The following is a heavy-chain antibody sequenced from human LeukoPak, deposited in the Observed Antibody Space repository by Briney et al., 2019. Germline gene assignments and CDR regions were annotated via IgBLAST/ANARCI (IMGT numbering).Heavy chain of an antibody. CDR2: ISYSGSS. Sequence: PSETLSLTCTVSGGSISSGDDYRSWIRQPPGKGLEWIGHISYSGSSYYNPSLKSRVSTSVDTSKNQFSLKVSSVTAADTAVYYCARSLNNWFDPWGQGTLVTVSS. CDR3: ARSLNNWFDP. CDR1: GGSISSGDDY. V-gene: IGHV4-30-4*01. J-gene: IGHJ5*02.